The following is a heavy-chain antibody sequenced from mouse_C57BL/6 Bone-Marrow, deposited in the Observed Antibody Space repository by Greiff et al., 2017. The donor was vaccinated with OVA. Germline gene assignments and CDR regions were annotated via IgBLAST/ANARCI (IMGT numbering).Heavy chain of an antibody. Sequence: VQLQQPGTELVKPGASVKLSCKASGYTFTSYWMHWVKQRPGQGLEWIGNINPSNGGTNYNEKFKSKATLTVDKSSSTAYMQLSSLTSEDSAVYFYARGYYGSSYLFAYWGQGTLVTVSA. J-gene: IGHJ3*01. CDR1: GYTFTSYW. D-gene: IGHD1-1*01. V-gene: IGHV1-53*01. CDR3: ARGYYGSSYLFAY. CDR2: INPSNGGT.